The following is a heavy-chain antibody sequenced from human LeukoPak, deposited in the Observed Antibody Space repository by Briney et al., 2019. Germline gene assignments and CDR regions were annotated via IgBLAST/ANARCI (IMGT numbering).Heavy chain of an antibody. D-gene: IGHD2-15*01. V-gene: IGHV3-73*01. CDR1: GFTFSGSA. CDR3: ARDGYCSGGSCHPFDF. CDR2: IRSKAHSYAT. J-gene: IGHJ4*02. Sequence: GGSLRLSCAASGFTFSGSAMHWVRQASGKGLEWVGRIRSKAHSYATAYAASVKGRFTISRDNAKNSLYLQMNSLRAEDTAVYYCARDGYCSGGSCHPFDFWGQGTLVTVSS.